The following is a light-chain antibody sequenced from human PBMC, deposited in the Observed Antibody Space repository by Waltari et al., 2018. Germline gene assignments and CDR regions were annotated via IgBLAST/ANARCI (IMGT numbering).Light chain of an antibody. J-gene: IGKJ2*01. CDR3: QQYYSYLYT. CDR1: QGISSY. Sequence: AIRITQSPSSLSASTGDRVTITCRVSQGISSYLAWYQQKPGKAPKLLIYAASTLQSGVPSRFSGSGSGTDFTLTISCLQSEDFATYYCQQYYSYLYTFGQGTKLEIK. CDR2: AAS. V-gene: IGKV1-8*01.